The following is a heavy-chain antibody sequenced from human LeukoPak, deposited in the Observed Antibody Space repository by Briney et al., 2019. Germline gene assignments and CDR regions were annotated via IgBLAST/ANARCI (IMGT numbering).Heavy chain of an antibody. J-gene: IGHJ6*02. CDR1: GGSFSGYY. CDR2: INHSGST. Sequence: SETLSLTCAVYGGSFSGYYWSWIRQPPGKGLEWIGEINHSGSTNYNPSLKSRVTISVDTSKNQFSLKLSSVTAADTAVYYCARFPPVRGVIKKPYYYYGMDVWGQGTTVTVSS. D-gene: IGHD3-10*01. CDR3: ARFPPVRGVIKKPYYYYGMDV. V-gene: IGHV4-34*01.